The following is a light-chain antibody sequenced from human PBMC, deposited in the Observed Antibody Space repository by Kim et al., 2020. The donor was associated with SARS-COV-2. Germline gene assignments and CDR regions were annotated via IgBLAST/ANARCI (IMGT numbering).Light chain of an antibody. CDR1: QSVLYSSNNKNY. V-gene: IGKV4-1*01. CDR2: GAS. J-gene: IGKJ1*01. CDR3: QQYYSTPPT. Sequence: ATINCKSSQSVLYSSNNKNYLGWYKQKPGQPPKLLIYGASTRESGVPDRFSGSGSGTDFTLTISSLQAEDVAVYYCQQYYSTPPTFGQGTKVDIK.